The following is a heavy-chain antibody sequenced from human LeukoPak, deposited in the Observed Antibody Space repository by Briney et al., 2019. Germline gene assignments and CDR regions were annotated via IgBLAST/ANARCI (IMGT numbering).Heavy chain of an antibody. CDR1: GFSFSTYW. CDR3: AREAYSNYAYDM. Sequence: PGGSLRLSCAASGFSFSTYWIHWVRQAPGKGLVWVSRINSDGGNTVYADSAKGRFTISRDNVKNTVYLQMNSLRAEDTAVYYCAREAYSNYAYDMWGQGTMVTVSS. V-gene: IGHV3-74*01. J-gene: IGHJ3*02. D-gene: IGHD6-13*01. CDR2: INSDGGNT.